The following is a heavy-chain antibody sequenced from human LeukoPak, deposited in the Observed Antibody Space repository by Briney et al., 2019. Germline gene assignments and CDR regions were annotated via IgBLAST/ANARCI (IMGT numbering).Heavy chain of an antibody. CDR1: GGSISSYY. V-gene: IGHV4-59*08. D-gene: IGHD4-17*01. J-gene: IGHJ4*02. Sequence: PSETLSLTCTVSGGSISSYYWSWIRQPPGKGLEWIGYIYYSGSTNYNPSLKSRVTISVDTSKNQFSLKLSSVTAADTAVYYCARNRDYGDLSFDYWGQGTLVTVSS. CDR3: ARNRDYGDLSFDY. CDR2: IYYSGST.